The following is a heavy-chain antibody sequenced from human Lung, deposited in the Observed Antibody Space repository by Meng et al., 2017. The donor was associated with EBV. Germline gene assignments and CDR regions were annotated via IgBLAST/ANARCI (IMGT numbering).Heavy chain of an antibody. Sequence: QVQLQESGPGLVKPSQTLSLTFTVSGGSISSKNYYWSWIRQHPGKGLEWIGYIYYSGSTYYNPSLKSRVTISVDTSKNQFSLNLTFVTAADTAVYYCATTTVRGVNWIDPWGQGTLVTVSS. CDR3: ATTTVRGVNWIDP. CDR2: IYYSGST. CDR1: GGSISSKNYY. D-gene: IGHD3-10*01. V-gene: IGHV4-31*03. J-gene: IGHJ5*02.